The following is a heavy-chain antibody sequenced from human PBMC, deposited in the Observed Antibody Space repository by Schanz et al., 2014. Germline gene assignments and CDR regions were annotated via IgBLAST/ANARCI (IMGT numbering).Heavy chain of an antibody. D-gene: IGHD3-10*01. CDR3: ARPALWFGDTCCDP. J-gene: IGHJ5*02. V-gene: IGHV3-74*01. Sequence: EAQLVESGGGLVQPGGSLRLSCAASGFTFSSYWMHWVRQVPGKGLVWVSRIKSDGSSTSYADSVKGRFTISRDNAKNTLYLQMNRLRAEDAAVYCCARPALWFGDTCCDPWGQGTLVTVSS. CDR2: IKSDGSST. CDR1: GFTFSSYW.